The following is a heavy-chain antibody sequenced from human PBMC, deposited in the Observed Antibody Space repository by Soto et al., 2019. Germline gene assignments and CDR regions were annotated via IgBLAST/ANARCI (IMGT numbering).Heavy chain of an antibody. D-gene: IGHD5-18*01. CDR1: GYSFTSYW. J-gene: IGHJ5*02. V-gene: IGHV5-10-1*01. CDR3: ARHVPSQYTAMVPFDP. CDR2: VDPSDSYT. Sequence: EVQLVQSGAEVKKPGESLRISCKGSGYSFTSYWISWVRQMPGKGLEWQGRVDPSDSYTNYSPSFQGHVTISADKSISTAYMQWSSLKASDTAMYYCARHVPSQYTAMVPFDPWGQGTLVTVSS.